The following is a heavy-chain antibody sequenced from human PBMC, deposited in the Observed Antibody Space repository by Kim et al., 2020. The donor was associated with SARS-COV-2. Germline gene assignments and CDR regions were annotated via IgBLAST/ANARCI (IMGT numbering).Heavy chain of an antibody. J-gene: IGHJ5*02. D-gene: IGHD1-26*01. Sequence: GGSLRLSCAASGFTFSAYAMLWVRQAPGKWPEWVAVISSDGSYKFYADSVKGRFTISRDSSKNTLYLQMNSLRAEDTAVYYCARPGVVGPTYWFDPWGQGTLVTVSS. CDR2: ISSDGSYK. V-gene: IGHV3-30*14. CDR3: ARPGVVGPTYWFDP. CDR1: GFTFSAYA.